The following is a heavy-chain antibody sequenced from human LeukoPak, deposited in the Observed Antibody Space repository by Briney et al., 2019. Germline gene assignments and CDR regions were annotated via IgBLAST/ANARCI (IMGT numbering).Heavy chain of an antibody. D-gene: IGHD2-21*02. J-gene: IGHJ4*02. CDR2: IKQDGSQQ. CDR3: ARYQHCGGDCYPPDF. V-gene: IGHV3-7*01. Sequence: GGSLRLSCAASGFTLSTYYMSWVRQAPGKGLEFVANIKQDGSQQSYVKSVEGRFAISRDNAKNSLYLQMNGLRVEDTAIYYCARYQHCGGDCYPPDFWGQGTLVTVSS. CDR1: GFTLSTYY.